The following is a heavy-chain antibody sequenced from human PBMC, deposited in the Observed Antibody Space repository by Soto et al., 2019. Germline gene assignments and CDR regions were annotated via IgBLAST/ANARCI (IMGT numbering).Heavy chain of an antibody. CDR2: ISYDGSNK. CDR3: AKEMSGYTSSCINY. Sequence: GGSLRLSCAASGFTFSSYGMHWVRQAPGKGLEWVAVISYDGSNKYYADSVKGRFTISRDNSKNTLYLQMNSLRAEDTAVYYCAKEMSGYTSSCINYWGQGTLVTVSS. V-gene: IGHV3-30*18. J-gene: IGHJ4*02. CDR1: GFTFSSYG. D-gene: IGHD6-13*01.